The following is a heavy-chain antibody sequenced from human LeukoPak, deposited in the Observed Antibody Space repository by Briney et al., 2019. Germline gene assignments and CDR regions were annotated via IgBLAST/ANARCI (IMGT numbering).Heavy chain of an antibody. CDR3: AVGTDRQYFQH. Sequence: GGSLRLSCAASGFTFSSYAMHWVRQAPGKGLEYVSAISSNGGSTYYANSVKGRFTISRDNSKNTLYLQMGSLRAEDMAVYYCAVGTDRQYFQHWGQGTLVTVSS. CDR2: ISSNGGST. J-gene: IGHJ1*01. CDR1: GFTFSSYA. V-gene: IGHV3-64*01. D-gene: IGHD1-26*01.